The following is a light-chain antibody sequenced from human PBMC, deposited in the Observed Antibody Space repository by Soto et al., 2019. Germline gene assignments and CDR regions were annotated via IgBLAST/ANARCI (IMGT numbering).Light chain of an antibody. J-gene: IGKJ2*01. CDR1: QSVTNNY. CDR3: HQYDGGSRT. V-gene: IGKV3-20*01. CDR2: GVS. Sequence: ETVLTQSPGTLSLSPGERATLSCRASQSVTNNYLAWYQQKPGQTPKLLIYGVSTRATGIPDRFSGSGSGTDFTRTISRLEPEDFAVYYCHQYDGGSRTFGQGTKLEIK.